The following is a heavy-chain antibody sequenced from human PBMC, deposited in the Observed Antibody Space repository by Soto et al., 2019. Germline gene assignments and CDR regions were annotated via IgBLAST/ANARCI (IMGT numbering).Heavy chain of an antibody. J-gene: IGHJ3*02. CDR3: AAELHAAGPFCSLNI. CDR2: ISIASCQT. CDR1: GFRFSNSV. Sequence: AGTVCCKTSGFRFSNSVVQWVRQARGQRIEWIGWISIASCQTNYAQKLQERITITRDMSTSTAYMELSSLRSVETPIYSCAAELHAAGPFCSLNIW. D-gene: IGHD2-15*01. V-gene: IGHV1-58*01.